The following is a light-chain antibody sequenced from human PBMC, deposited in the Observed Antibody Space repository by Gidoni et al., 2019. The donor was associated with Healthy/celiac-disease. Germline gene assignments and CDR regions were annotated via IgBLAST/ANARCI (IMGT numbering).Light chain of an antibody. CDR3: QQYNSYSPLFT. CDR1: QSISSW. Sequence: DIQMTQSPPTLSASVGDRVTIPCRASQSISSWLAWYQQKPGKAPKLLIYKASSLESGVPSRFSGSGSGTEFTLTISSLQPDDFATYYCQQYNSYSPLFTFXPXTKVDIK. CDR2: KAS. V-gene: IGKV1-5*03. J-gene: IGKJ3*01.